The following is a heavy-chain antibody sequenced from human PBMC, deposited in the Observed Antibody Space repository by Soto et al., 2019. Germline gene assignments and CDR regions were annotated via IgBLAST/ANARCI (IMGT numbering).Heavy chain of an antibody. J-gene: IGHJ6*02. CDR2: IYYSGST. D-gene: IGHD4-17*01. CDR3: ASANGETYYYYGMDV. Sequence: QVQLQESGPGLVKPSETLSLTCTVSGGSISSYYWSWIRQPPGKGLEWIGYIYYSGSTNYNPSLKSRVTISVATSKNQFSLKLSSVTAADTAVYYCASANGETYYYYGMDVWGQGTTVTVSS. V-gene: IGHV4-59*01. CDR1: GGSISSYY.